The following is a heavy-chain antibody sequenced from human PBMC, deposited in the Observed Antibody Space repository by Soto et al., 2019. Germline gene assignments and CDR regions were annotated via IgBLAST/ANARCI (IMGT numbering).Heavy chain of an antibody. CDR3: ARDPDCSGGNCVKMKGFDY. V-gene: IGHV4-39*02. J-gene: IGHJ4*02. D-gene: IGHD2-15*01. Sequence: SETLSLTCTVSGGSIGRSNYYWGWIRQPPGKGLEWIGSIYYSGSTYYNPSLKSRVTISVDTSKNQFSLKLNSMTAADTAVYYCARDPDCSGGNCVKMKGFDYWGQGTLVTVSS. CDR1: GGSIGRSNYY. CDR2: IYYSGST.